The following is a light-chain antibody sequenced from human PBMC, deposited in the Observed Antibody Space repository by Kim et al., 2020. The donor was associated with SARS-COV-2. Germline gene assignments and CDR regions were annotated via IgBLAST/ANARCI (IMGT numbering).Light chain of an antibody. Sequence: QSLTISCTGTGTDVGGYNYGSWYQQHPGKAPKLLISNVSSRPSGITYRFSGSKSGNTASLTISGLQAEDEADYYCSSYTSSSSLYVFGGGTKVTVL. CDR3: SSYTSSSSLYV. CDR2: NVS. J-gene: IGLJ1*01. V-gene: IGLV2-14*03. CDR1: GTDVGGYNY.